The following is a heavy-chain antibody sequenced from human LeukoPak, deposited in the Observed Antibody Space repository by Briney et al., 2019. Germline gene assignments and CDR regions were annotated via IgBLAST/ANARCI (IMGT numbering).Heavy chain of an antibody. CDR3: ARLPRYCSSTSCHFDY. V-gene: IGHV5-51*01. CDR2: IYPGDSDT. CDR1: GYSFTSYW. D-gene: IGHD2-2*01. J-gene: IGHJ4*02. Sequence: GESLKISCKGSGYSFTSYWIGWVRQMPGKDLEWMGTIYPGDSDTRYSPSFQGQVTISADKSISTAYLQWSSLKASDTAMYYCARLPRYCSSTSCHFDYWGQGTLVTVSS.